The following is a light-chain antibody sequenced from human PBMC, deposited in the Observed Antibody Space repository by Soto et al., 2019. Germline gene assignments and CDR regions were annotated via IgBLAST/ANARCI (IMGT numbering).Light chain of an antibody. Sequence: EIVMTQSPATLSVSPGERATLSCRASQSVSSNLVWYQQKPGQAPRLLIYGASTRATGIPARFSGSGSGTEFTLTISSLQSEDFAVYYCHQYNNWPPMYTFGQGTKLEIK. J-gene: IGKJ2*01. CDR2: GAS. CDR1: QSVSSN. V-gene: IGKV3-15*01. CDR3: HQYNNWPPMYT.